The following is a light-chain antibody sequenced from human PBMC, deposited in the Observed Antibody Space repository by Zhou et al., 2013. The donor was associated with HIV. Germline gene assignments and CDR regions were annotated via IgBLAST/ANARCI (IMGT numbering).Light chain of an antibody. Sequence: DIQMTQSPSSLSASVGDRVTITCRASQTISTYLNWYQQRPGRAPKLLIYDTSTLQTGVPSRFSGSGSGTDFTLTITGLQPEDIATYYCQQSYTIPHFGPGTEAGGQ. CDR1: QTISTY. CDR3: QQSYTIPH. J-gene: IGKJ2*01. CDR2: DTS. V-gene: IGKV1-39*01.